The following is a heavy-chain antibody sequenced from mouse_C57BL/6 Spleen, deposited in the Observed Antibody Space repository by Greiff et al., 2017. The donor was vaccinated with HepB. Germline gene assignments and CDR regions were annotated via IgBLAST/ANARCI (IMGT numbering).Heavy chain of an antibody. J-gene: IGHJ3*01. CDR2: IYPGNSDT. V-gene: IGHV1-5*01. CDR1: GYTFTSYW. D-gene: IGHD3-2*02. CDR3: TRENSSGYAWFAY. Sequence: EVQLQQSGTVLARPGASVKMSCKTSGYTFTSYWMHWVKQRPGQGLEWIGAIYPGNSDTRYNQKFKGKAKLTAVTSASTAYMELSSLTNEDSAVYYCTRENSSGYAWFAYWGQGTLVTVSA.